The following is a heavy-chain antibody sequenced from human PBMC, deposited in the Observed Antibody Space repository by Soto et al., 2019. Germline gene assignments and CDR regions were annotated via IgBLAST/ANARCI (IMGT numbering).Heavy chain of an antibody. CDR3: TREGAVAGNWLDP. D-gene: IGHD6-19*01. CDR2: INPATGNI. Sequence: QVQLVQSGAEMKKPGASVKVSCKTSGYTFPDFAMHWVRQAPGQSLEWMGWINPATGNIKYLQKFEGRVTITRDTSASTVYMGLRSLRSEDTAVYYCTREGAVAGNWLDPWGQGTLVTVSS. V-gene: IGHV1-3*01. J-gene: IGHJ5*02. CDR1: GYTFPDFA.